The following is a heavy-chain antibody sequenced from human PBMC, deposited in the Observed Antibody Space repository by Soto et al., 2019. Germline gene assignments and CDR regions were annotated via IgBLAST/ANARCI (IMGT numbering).Heavy chain of an antibody. CDR1: AFTFSSYG. Sequence: QVQLVESGGGVVQPGRSLRLSCAASAFTFSSYGMHWVRQAPGKGLEWVALIWYDASNKYYADSVKGRFTISRDNSKNTLYLEMNSLRAEDTAVYYCARDWYFDLWGRGTLVKVSS. CDR2: IWYDASNK. CDR3: ARDWYFDL. J-gene: IGHJ2*01. V-gene: IGHV3-33*01.